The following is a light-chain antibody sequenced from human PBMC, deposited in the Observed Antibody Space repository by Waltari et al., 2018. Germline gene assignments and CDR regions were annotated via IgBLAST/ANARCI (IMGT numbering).Light chain of an antibody. V-gene: IGKV2-28*01. CDR1: QSLLHTDGYNY. CDR3: QQSYSTLT. J-gene: IGKJ4*01. Sequence: EIVMTQSPLSLPVTPGEPASISCRSSQSLLHTDGYNYLDWYLQKAGQSPQLLIYWASHRASGVPDRFSGSGSGTDFTLTISSLQPEDFATYYCQQSYSTLTFGGGTKVEIK. CDR2: WAS.